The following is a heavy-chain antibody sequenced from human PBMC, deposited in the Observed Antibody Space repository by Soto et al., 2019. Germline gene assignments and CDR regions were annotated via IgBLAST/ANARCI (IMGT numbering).Heavy chain of an antibody. D-gene: IGHD1-7*01. CDR2: IIPIFGTA. J-gene: IGHJ5*02. V-gene: IGHV1-69*13. CDR1: GGTFSSYA. Sequence: ASVKVSCKASGGTFSSYAISWLREGPGQGLEWMGGIIPIFGTANYAQKFQGRVTITADESTSTAYMELSSLRSEDTAVYYCARGVKTGTTMGYWFDPWGQGTLVTVSS. CDR3: ARGVKTGTTMGYWFDP.